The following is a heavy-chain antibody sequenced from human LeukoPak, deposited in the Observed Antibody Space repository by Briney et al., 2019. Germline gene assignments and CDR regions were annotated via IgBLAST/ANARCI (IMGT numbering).Heavy chain of an antibody. V-gene: IGHV1-18*01. CDR3: ARREGRSASPFFFDS. Sequence: VASVKVSCTASGYSFTKYGLNWVRQAPGQGLQWMGWISCYNGHTHYAQNFQGRVTMTTDTSTNTAYMELRGLRSDDTAIYYCARREGRSASPFFFDSWGQGTLVTVSS. CDR1: GYSFTKYG. J-gene: IGHJ4*02. CDR2: ISCYNGHT. D-gene: IGHD6-6*01.